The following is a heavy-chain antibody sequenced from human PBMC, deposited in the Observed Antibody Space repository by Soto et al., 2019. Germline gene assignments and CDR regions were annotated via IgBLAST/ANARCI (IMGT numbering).Heavy chain of an antibody. Sequence: PSETLSLTCTVSGGSISTTSFYWAWIRQPPGKGLEWIGSINYSGTTYYTSSLRSRVTISVDTSKNQFSLKMSSVTAADTSVYYCARASGGYYYDSSGYYGYWGQGTLVTVSS. CDR2: INYSGTT. J-gene: IGHJ4*02. V-gene: IGHV4-39*01. CDR3: ARASGGYYYDSSGYYGY. D-gene: IGHD3-22*01. CDR1: GGSISTTSFY.